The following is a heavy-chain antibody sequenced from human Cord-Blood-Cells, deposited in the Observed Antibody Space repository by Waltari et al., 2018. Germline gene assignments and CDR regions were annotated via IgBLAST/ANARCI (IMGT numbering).Heavy chain of an antibody. CDR3: ARRYCSSTSCSTDSHFDY. CDR2: IIPIVGTA. Sequence: QVQLVQSGAEVKKPGSSVKVSCKASGGTFSSYAISWVRQAPGQGLEWMGEIIPIVGTANSAQKFQGRVTITADESTSTAYMELSSLRSEDMAVYYCARRYCSSTSCSTDSHFDYWGQGTLVTVSS. V-gene: IGHV1-69*01. D-gene: IGHD2-2*01. J-gene: IGHJ4*02. CDR1: GGTFSSYA.